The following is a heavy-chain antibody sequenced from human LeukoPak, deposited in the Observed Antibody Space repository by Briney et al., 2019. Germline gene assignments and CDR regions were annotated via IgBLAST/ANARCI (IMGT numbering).Heavy chain of an antibody. CDR1: GFTFXDYY. V-gene: IGHV3-11*04. D-gene: IGHD3-10*02. J-gene: IGHJ6*04. Sequence: LRLXCXASGFTFXDYYMSWIRQAPGKGLEWVSYISSSGSTIYYADSVKGRFTISRDNAKNSLYLQMNSLRAEDTAVYYCAELGITMIGGVWGKGTTVTISS. CDR2: ISSSGSTI. CDR3: AELGITMIGGV.